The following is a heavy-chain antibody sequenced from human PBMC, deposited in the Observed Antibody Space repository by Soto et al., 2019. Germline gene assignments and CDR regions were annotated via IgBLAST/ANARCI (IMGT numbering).Heavy chain of an antibody. V-gene: IGHV3-23*01. J-gene: IGHJ4*02. D-gene: IGHD3-22*01. CDR1: GFTFSSYA. CDR3: AKQLVLRYYYDSSGYPY. CDR2: ISGSGGST. Sequence: GGSLRLSCAASGFTFSSYAMSWVRQAPGKGLEWVSAISGSGGSTYYADSVKGWFTISRDNSKNTLYLQMNSLRAEDTAVYYCAKQLVLRYYYDSSGYPYWGQGTLVTVSS.